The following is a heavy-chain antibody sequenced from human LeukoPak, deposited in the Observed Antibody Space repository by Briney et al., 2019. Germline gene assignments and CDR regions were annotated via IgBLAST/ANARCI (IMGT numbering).Heavy chain of an antibody. J-gene: IGHJ6*03. CDR3: AKGGLFKLRFLEWQTPGDYYYMDV. D-gene: IGHD3-3*01. Sequence: QTGGSLRLSCAASGFTFSSYAMSWVRQAPGKVLEWVSAISGSGGSTYYADSVKGRFTISRDNSKNTLYLQMNSLRAEDTAVYYCAKGGLFKLRFLEWQTPGDYYYMDVWGKGTTVTVSS. CDR2: ISGSGGST. V-gene: IGHV3-23*01. CDR1: GFTFSSYA.